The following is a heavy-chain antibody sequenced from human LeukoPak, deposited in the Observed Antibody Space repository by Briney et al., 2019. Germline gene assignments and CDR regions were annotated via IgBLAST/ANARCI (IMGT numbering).Heavy chain of an antibody. J-gene: IGHJ4*02. Sequence: PGGSLRLSCAASGFTFSHHGMHWVRQARGKGLEWVAVIWDNGSKKYYTESVKGRFTISRDNSQDTLYLQMNSLRAEDTAVYYCARGVWAAVTNRGDRFDYWGQGTLVTVSS. V-gene: IGHV3-33*01. D-gene: IGHD4-17*01. CDR2: IWDNGSKK. CDR1: GFTFSHHG. CDR3: ARGVWAAVTNRGDRFDY.